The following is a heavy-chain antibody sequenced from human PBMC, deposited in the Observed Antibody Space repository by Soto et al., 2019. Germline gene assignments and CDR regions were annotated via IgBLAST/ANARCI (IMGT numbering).Heavy chain of an antibody. CDR2: IYYSGST. CDR1: GGSISSYY. Sequence: SETLSLTCTVSGGSISSYYWSWIRQPPGKGLEWIGYIYYSGSTNYNPSLKSRVTISVDTSKNQFSLKLSSVTAADTAVYYCARDQIGYSYGSTIVWFDPWGQGTLVTVSS. D-gene: IGHD5-18*01. V-gene: IGHV4-59*01. J-gene: IGHJ5*02. CDR3: ARDQIGYSYGSTIVWFDP.